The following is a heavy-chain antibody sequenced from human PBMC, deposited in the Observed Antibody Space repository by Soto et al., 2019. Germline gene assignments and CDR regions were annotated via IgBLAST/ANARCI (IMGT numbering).Heavy chain of an antibody. D-gene: IGHD3-10*01. J-gene: IGHJ5*02. CDR1: GGSISDNY. Sequence: QVQLQESGPGLVKPSETLSLSCTVSGGSISDNYLPWIRQPAGQGLEWIGRIHGSGSTSYNPSLKNRVTMSFDTSNQQIALRLTAVTASDTAVYYCARDFQSATLNRGVPLASHSFDPWGHGTLVTVSS. CDR3: ARDFQSATLNRGVPLASHSFDP. V-gene: IGHV4-4*07. CDR2: IHGSGST.